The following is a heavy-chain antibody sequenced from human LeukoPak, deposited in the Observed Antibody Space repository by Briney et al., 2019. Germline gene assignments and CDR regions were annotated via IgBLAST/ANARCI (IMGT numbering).Heavy chain of an antibody. CDR2: ISGSGGST. Sequence: GGSLRLSCAASGFTFSSYAMSWVRQAPGKGLEWVSAISGSGGSTYYADSVKGRFTISRDNSKNTLYLQMNSLRAEDTAVYYCAKVSLSGYYYGSGSYNDAFDIRGQGTMVTVSS. J-gene: IGHJ3*02. D-gene: IGHD3-10*01. V-gene: IGHV3-23*01. CDR1: GFTFSSYA. CDR3: AKVSLSGYYYGSGSYNDAFDI.